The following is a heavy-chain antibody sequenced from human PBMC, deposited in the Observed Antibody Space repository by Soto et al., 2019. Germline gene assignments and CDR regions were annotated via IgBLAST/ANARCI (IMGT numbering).Heavy chain of an antibody. D-gene: IGHD1-26*01. J-gene: IGHJ3*01. CDR3: ANRLGNYFLSGLPFDL. Sequence: HPWWSLRLSCSASVFTFSSHPMSWLRQAPGKGLEWVSAIAESGDGTAYIDSVKGRFTISRDNFKNTLYLQMNSLRAEDTAVYYCANRLGNYFLSGLPFDLWGQGTMVTVSS. CDR2: IAESGDGT. CDR1: VFTFSSHP. V-gene: IGHV3-23*01.